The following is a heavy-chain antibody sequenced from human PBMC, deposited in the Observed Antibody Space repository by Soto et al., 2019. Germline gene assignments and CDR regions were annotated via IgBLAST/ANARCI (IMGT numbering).Heavy chain of an antibody. D-gene: IGHD3-16*01. CDR1: GFTFSSYS. J-gene: IGHJ4*02. CDR3: AREIRLKDFDY. Sequence: WGSVRLSXAASGFTFSSYSMNWVRQAPGKGLEWVSSISSSSSYIYYADSVKGRFTISRDNAKNSLYLQMNSLRAEDTAVYYCAREIRLKDFDYWGQGTLVTVSS. CDR2: ISSSSSYI. V-gene: IGHV3-21*01.